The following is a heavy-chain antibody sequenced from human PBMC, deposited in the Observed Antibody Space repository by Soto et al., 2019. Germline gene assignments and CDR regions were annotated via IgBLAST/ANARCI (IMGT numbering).Heavy chain of an antibody. J-gene: IGHJ4*02. D-gene: IGHD3-22*01. CDR1: GGSISSGGYS. CDR2: IYHSGST. CDR3: ARDLDDGYCPGY. V-gene: IGHV4-61*08. Sequence: PSETLSLTCAVSGGSISSGGYSWGWIRQPPGKGLEWIGYIYHSGSTYYNPSLKSRVTISVDTSKNQFSLKLSSVTAADTAVSYCARDLDDGYCPGYWGQGTLVTVSS.